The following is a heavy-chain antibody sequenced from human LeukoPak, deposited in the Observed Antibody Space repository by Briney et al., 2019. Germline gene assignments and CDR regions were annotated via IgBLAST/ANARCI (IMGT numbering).Heavy chain of an antibody. CDR3: ARHRYYFGSGSYFQH. CDR2: IYNSEST. CDR1: VGSIGGYY. Sequence: SETLSLTCTVSVGSIGGYYWSWMRQPPGKGLEWIGYIYNSESTNYNPSLKSRVTLSVDTSKNQSSLRLISVTAADTAVYYCARHRYYFGSGSYFQHWGQGTLVTVSS. J-gene: IGHJ1*01. V-gene: IGHV4-59*08. D-gene: IGHD3-10*01.